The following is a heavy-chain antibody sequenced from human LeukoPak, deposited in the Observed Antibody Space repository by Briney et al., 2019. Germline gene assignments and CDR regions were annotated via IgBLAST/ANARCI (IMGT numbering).Heavy chain of an antibody. D-gene: IGHD1-26*01. Sequence: PGGSLRLSCAASGFTFSSYAMSWVRQAPGKGLEWVSAISGSGGSTYYADSVKGRFTISRDNSKNTLYLQMNSLRAEDTAVYYCARVHSGNYHMSDWGQGTLVTVSS. V-gene: IGHV3-23*01. J-gene: IGHJ4*02. CDR3: ARVHSGNYHMSD. CDR2: ISGSGGST. CDR1: GFTFSSYA.